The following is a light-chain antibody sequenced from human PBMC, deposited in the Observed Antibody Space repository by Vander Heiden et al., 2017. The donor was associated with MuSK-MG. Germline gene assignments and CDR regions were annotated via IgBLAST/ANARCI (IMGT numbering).Light chain of an antibody. J-gene: IGKJ3*01. CDR3: QQHCRTALFT. CDR1: QSISGSY. CDR2: GGS. V-gene: IGKV3-20*01. Sequence: EIVLTQSPGTLSLSPGERATLSCRASQSISGSYVAWYQQKPGQAPRLLIYGGSNRATGIPVRFSGSGYGTDFTLTISRLEPEDFAVYYCQQHCRTALFTFGRGTKVEIK.